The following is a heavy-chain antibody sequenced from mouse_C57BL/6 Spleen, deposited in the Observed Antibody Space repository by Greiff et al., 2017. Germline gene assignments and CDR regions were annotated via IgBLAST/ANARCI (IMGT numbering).Heavy chain of an antibody. Sequence: QVHVMQSGAELVRPGASVTLSCKASGYTFTDYEMHWVKQTPVHGLEWIGAIDPETGGTAYNQKFKGKAILAADKSSSTAYMQRRSLTSEDSAVCCCTSERWQQYFDVWGTGTTVTVSS. J-gene: IGHJ1*03. CDR1: GYTFTDYE. D-gene: IGHD6-1*01. CDR3: TSERWQQYFDV. CDR2: IDPETGGT. V-gene: IGHV1-15*01.